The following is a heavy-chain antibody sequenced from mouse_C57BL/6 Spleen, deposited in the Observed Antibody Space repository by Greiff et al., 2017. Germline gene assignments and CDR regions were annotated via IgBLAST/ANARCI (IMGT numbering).Heavy chain of an antibody. Sequence: QGVESGGDLVKPGGSLKLSCAASGFTFSSYVMSWVRQTPDKRLEWVATISSGGSYTYYPDSVKGRFTISRDNAKNTLYLQMSSLKSEDTAMYYCARQDYYGSSYIDYWGQGTTLTVSS. CDR1: GFTFSSYV. CDR2: ISSGGSYT. CDR3: ARQDYYGSSYIDY. J-gene: IGHJ2*01. D-gene: IGHD1-1*01. V-gene: IGHV5-6*01.